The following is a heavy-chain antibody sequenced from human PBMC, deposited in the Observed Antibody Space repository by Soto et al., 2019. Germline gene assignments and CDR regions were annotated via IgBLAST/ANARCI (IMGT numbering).Heavy chain of an antibody. V-gene: IGHV1-69*13. Sequence: SVKVSCKASGGTFSSYAISWVRQAPGQGLEWMGGIIPIFGTANYAQKFQGRVTITADESTSTAYMELSSLRSEDTAVYYCARSAYFETSIDYWGQGTLVTVSS. CDR1: GGTFSSYA. CDR2: IIPIFGTA. D-gene: IGHD3-9*01. CDR3: ARSAYFETSIDY. J-gene: IGHJ4*02.